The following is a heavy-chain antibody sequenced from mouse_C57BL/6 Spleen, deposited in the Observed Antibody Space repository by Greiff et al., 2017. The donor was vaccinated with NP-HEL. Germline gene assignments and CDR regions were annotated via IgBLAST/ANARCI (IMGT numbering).Heavy chain of an antibody. D-gene: IGHD1-1*01. CDR2: ISSGSSTI. CDR3: ARPFLITTGRWFAY. CDR1: GFTFSDYG. J-gene: IGHJ3*01. V-gene: IGHV5-17*01. Sequence: EVMLVESGGGLVKPGGSLKLSCAASGFTFSDYGMHWVRQAPEKGLEWVAYISSGSSTIYYAHTVKGRFTISRDNAKNTLFLQMTSLRSEDMAMYYCARPFLITTGRWFAYWGQGTLVTVSA.